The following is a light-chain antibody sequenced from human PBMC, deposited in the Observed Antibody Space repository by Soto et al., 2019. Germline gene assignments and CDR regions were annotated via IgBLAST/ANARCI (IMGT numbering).Light chain of an antibody. J-gene: IGKJ4*01. Sequence: RMTHAPSSFSASTGDRVTITCRASQGISSYLAWYQQKPGKAPKLLIYAASTLQSGVPSRFSGSGSGTDFTLTISCLQSEDFATYYCQQYYSYPLTFGGGTKVDIK. CDR3: QQYYSYPLT. V-gene: IGKV1-8*01. CDR1: QGISSY. CDR2: AAS.